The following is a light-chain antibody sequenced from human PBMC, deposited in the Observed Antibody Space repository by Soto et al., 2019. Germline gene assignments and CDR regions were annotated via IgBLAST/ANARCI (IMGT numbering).Light chain of an antibody. CDR2: DVS. J-gene: IGKJ4*01. V-gene: IGKV2-24*01. CDR1: QSLVHSDGNTY. Sequence: DIVLTQTRLSSPVTLGQPDSISCRSSQSLVHSDGNTYLNWLQQRPGQPPRLLIYDVSNRSSGVPDRRSGSGAGTDFTLEISRVEAEDVGVYYCMQTTHFPLTFGGGTKVESK. CDR3: MQTTHFPLT.